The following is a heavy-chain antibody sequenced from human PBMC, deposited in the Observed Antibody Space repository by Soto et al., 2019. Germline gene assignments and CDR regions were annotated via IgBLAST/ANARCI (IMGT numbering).Heavy chain of an antibody. V-gene: IGHV4-31*03. D-gene: IGHD3-9*01. CDR2: IYYSGST. Sequence: QVQLQESGPGLVKPSQTLSLTCTVSGGSISSGGYYWSWIRQHPGKGLEWIGYIYYSGSTYYNPSLKSRATISVDTSKNQFSLKLSSVTAADTAVYYCARVSRSGYSSHFDYWGQGTLVTVSS. CDR3: ARVSRSGYSSHFDY. J-gene: IGHJ4*02. CDR1: GGSISSGGYY.